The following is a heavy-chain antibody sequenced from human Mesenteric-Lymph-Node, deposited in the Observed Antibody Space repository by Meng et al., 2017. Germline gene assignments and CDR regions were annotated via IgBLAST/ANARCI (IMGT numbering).Heavy chain of an antibody. Sequence: GESLKISCAASGFTFSNYAVNWVRQAPGKGLEWVSGITPSGSNTYYADSVKGRFTLSRDNAKNSLYLQMNSLRAEDTAVYYCAGELYYYDSSGYYPYWGQGTLVTVSS. J-gene: IGHJ4*02. CDR3: AGELYYYDSSGYYPY. CDR1: GFTFSNYA. CDR2: ITPSGSNT. V-gene: IGHV3-23*01. D-gene: IGHD3-22*01.